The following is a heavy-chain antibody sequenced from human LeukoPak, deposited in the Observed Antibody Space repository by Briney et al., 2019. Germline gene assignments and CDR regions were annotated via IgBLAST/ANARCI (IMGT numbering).Heavy chain of an antibody. CDR1: GFTVSNMY. CDR2: INSDGSST. D-gene: IGHD6-19*01. J-gene: IGHJ4*02. CDR3: ARAVAGTIDY. Sequence: PGGSLRLSCAASGFTVSNMYMTWVRQAPGKGLEWVSRINSDGSSTSYADSVKGRFTISRDNAKDTLYLQMNSLRAEDTAVYYCARAVAGTIDYWGQGTLVTVSS. V-gene: IGHV3-74*01.